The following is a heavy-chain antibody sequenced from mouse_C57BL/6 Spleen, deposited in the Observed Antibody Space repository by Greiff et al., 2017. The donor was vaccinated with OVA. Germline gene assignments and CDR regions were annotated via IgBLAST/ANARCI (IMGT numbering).Heavy chain of an antibody. CDR3: ARGGGDGSSYVGWYFDV. J-gene: IGHJ1*03. CDR1: GYTFTSYW. CDR2: IDPSDSYT. Sequence: VQLQQPGAELVMPGASVKLSCKASGYTFTSYWMHWVKQRPGQGLEWIGEIDPSDSYTNYNQKFKGKSTLTVDKSSSTAYMQLSSLTSEDSAVYYCARGGGDGSSYVGWYFDVWGTGTTVTVAS. V-gene: IGHV1-69*01. D-gene: IGHD1-1*01.